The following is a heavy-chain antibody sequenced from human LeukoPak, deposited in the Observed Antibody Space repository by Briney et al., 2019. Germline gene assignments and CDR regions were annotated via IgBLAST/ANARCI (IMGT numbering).Heavy chain of an antibody. J-gene: IGHJ4*02. D-gene: IGHD2-15*01. CDR2: MNPNSGNT. V-gene: IGHV1-8*01. CDR1: GYTFTSYD. CDR3: RTQHCIGGSCDERTFDY. Sequence: VKVSCKASGYTFTSYDINWVRQATGQGLEWMGWMNPNSGNTGYAQKFQGRVTMTRNTSISTAYMELSSLRFEDTAVYYCRTQHCIGGSCDERTFDYWGQGTLVTVSS.